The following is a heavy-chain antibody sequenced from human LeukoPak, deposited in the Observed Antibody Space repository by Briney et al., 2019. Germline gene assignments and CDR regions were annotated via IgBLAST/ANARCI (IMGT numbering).Heavy chain of an antibody. CDR2: IYTSGST. J-gene: IGHJ6*02. Sequence: PSETLSPTCTVSGGSISSYYWSWIRQPAGKGLEWIGRIYTSGSTNYNPSLKSRVTMSVDTSKNQFSLKLSSVTAADTAVYYCATYYSNYYYGMDVWGQGTTVTVSS. V-gene: IGHV4-4*07. CDR1: GGSISSYY. CDR3: ATYYSNYYYGMDV. D-gene: IGHD4-11*01.